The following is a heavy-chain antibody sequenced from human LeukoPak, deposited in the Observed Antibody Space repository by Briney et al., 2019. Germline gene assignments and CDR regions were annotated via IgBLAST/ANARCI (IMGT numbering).Heavy chain of an antibody. CDR2: IYSCGST. J-gene: IGHJ6*03. Sequence: GGSLRLSCAASGFTVSSNYMSWVRQAPGKGLEWVSVIYSCGSTYYADSVKGRFTISRDNSKNTLFLQMNSLRADDTAVYYCARPFLAGGYYMDVWGKGTTVSVSS. CDR3: ARPFLAGGYYMDV. D-gene: IGHD2/OR15-2a*01. V-gene: IGHV3-66*03. CDR1: GFTVSSNY.